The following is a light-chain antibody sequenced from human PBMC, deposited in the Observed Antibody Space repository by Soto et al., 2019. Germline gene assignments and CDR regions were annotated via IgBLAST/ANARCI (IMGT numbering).Light chain of an antibody. CDR1: QAIGDY. CDR2: AAS. Sequence: DIPVTQSPSSLSASLGDRVTITCRANQAIGDYLAWFQQQPGKVPKLLIYAASALQSGVPSRFSGSGSGTDFTLTISSLQPEDIATYYCQKYNSAPLTFGGGTKVEI. V-gene: IGKV1-27*01. J-gene: IGKJ4*01. CDR3: QKYNSAPLT.